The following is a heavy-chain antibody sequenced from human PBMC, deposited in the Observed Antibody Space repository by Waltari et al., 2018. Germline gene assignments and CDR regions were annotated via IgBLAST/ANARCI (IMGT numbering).Heavy chain of an antibody. CDR1: GFTFSTYG. CDR3: ARGGGLYYNDGSGPIDY. Sequence: QMVESGGGVVQPGRSLRLYCEVSGFTFSTYGMHWVRPAPGQGLELVAVILFDGRTMKYGVSVKGRRPISRDNPRLFLQLNSLTAVDTAMYFCARGGGLYYNDGSGPIDYWGQGTLVTVSS. CDR2: ILFDGRTM. V-gene: IGHV3-33*05. J-gene: IGHJ4*02. D-gene: IGHD3-22*01.